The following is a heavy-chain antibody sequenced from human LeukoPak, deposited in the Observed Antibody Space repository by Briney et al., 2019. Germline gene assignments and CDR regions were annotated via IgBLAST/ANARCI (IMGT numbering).Heavy chain of an antibody. J-gene: IGHJ4*02. V-gene: IGHV1-18*01. CDR3: ARDRRLAKDDY. CDR1: GGTFSSYG. CDR2: ISAYNGNT. Sequence: GASVKVSCKASGGTFSSYGISWVRQAPGQGLEWMGWISAYNGNTNYAQKLQGRVTMTTDTSTSTAYMELRSLRSDDTAVYYCARDRRLAKDDYWGQGTLVTVSS. D-gene: IGHD2-21*01.